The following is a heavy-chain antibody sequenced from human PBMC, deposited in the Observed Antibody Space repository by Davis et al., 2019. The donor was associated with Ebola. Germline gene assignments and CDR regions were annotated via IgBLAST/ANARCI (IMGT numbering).Heavy chain of an antibody. J-gene: IGHJ4*02. CDR3: ATKRGFYDKSGLDF. CDR1: GYSLTSYW. V-gene: IGHV5-51*01. Sequence: GESLKISCERSGYSLTSYWIAWVRQMPGKGLEWVGIIYPDDSDTRYSPYFQGHVTIPVDRSTSTAYLQWTSLKASDTAMYYCATKRGFYDKSGLDFWGQGTLVTVSS. D-gene: IGHD3-22*01. CDR2: IYPDDSDT.